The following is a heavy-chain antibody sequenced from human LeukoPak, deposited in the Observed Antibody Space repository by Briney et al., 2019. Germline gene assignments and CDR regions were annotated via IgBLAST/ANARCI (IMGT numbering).Heavy chain of an antibody. CDR1: GYSFSSYC. D-gene: IGHD1-1*01. J-gene: IGHJ4*02. V-gene: IGHV1-46*01. CDR2: INPSGGST. CDR3: ARWTGTTGLDY. Sequence: AASVKVSCKASGYSFSSYCMHWVRQAPGQGLEWMGIINPSGGSTTYAQKFQGRVTMTRDTSTTTVYMELSSLKSEDTAVYYCARWTGTTGLDYWGQGTLVTVSS.